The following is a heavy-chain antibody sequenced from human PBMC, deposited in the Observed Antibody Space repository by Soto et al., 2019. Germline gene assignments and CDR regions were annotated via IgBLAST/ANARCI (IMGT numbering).Heavy chain of an antibody. CDR3: ARVRPDIAAADFNWFDP. CDR2: IYYSGST. D-gene: IGHD6-13*01. V-gene: IGHV4-59*01. Sequence: SETLSLTCTVSGGSISSYYWSWIRQPPGKGLEWIGYIYYSGSTNYNPSLKSRVTISVDTSKNQFSLKLSSVTAADTAVYYCARVRPDIAAADFNWFDPWGQGTLVTVSS. J-gene: IGHJ5*02. CDR1: GGSISSYY.